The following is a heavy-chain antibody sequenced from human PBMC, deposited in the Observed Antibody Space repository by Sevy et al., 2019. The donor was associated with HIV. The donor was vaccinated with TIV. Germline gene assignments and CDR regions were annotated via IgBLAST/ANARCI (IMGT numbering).Heavy chain of an antibody. D-gene: IGHD3-3*01. J-gene: IGHJ4*02. CDR1: GFTFSSYG. CDR2: ISYDGSNK. V-gene: IGHV3-30*18. CDR3: AKDLTIFGVAPYYFDY. Sequence: GESLKISCAASGFTFSSYGMHWVRQAPGKGLEWVAVISYDGSNKYYADSVKGQFTISRDNSKNTLYLQMNSLRAEDTAVYYCAKDLTIFGVAPYYFDYWGQGTLVTVSS.